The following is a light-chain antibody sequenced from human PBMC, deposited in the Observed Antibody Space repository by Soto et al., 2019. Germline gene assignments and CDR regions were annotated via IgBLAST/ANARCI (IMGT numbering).Light chain of an antibody. CDR1: SSDVGGYNY. CDR3: TSYAGGNNV. J-gene: IGLJ1*01. V-gene: IGLV2-8*01. Sequence: QSALTQPPSASGSPGXSVTISCTGTSSDVGGYNYVSWYQQHPGKVPKLMIYEVNKRPSGVPDRFSGSKSGNTASLTVSGLQPEDEADYYCTSYAGGNNVFGTGTKLTVL. CDR2: EVN.